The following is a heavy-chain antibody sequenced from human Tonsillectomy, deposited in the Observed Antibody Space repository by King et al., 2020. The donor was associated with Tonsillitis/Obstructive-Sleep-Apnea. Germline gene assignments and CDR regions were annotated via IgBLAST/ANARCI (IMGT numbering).Heavy chain of an antibody. D-gene: IGHD1-26*01. Sequence: QLQESGQGLVKPSETLSLACTVSGGSIISTSYYWGWIRQPPGKGLEWVGGLDYSWSTYYNPSLKSRVTISVDPSKNHFSLELSSVTATDTAVYYCARQFYSVSLPDYFDYWSQGTLVTVSS. V-gene: IGHV4-39*01. CDR2: LDYSWST. CDR1: GGSIISTSYY. J-gene: IGHJ4*02. CDR3: ARQFYSVSLPDYFDY.